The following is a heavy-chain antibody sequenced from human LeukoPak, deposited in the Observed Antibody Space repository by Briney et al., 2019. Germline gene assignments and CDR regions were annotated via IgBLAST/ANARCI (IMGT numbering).Heavy chain of an antibody. CDR1: GGSISSGSYY. D-gene: IGHD3-16*01. CDR3: AMNYDYVWGKLGY. V-gene: IGHV4-39*01. Sequence: SETLSLTCTVSGGSISSGSYYWGWIRQPPGKGLEWIGSIYYSGSTYYNPSLKSRVIISVDTSKNQFSLKLSSVTAADTAVYYCAMNYDYVWGKLGYWGQGTLVTVSS. CDR2: IYYSGST. J-gene: IGHJ4*02.